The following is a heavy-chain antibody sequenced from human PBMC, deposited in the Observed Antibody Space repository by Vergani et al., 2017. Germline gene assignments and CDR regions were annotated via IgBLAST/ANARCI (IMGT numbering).Heavy chain of an antibody. CDR1: GFSLSNARKG. CDR2: IFSNDEK. D-gene: IGHD1-26*01. Sequence: QVTLKESGPVLVKPTETLTLTCTVSGFSLSNARKGVSWIRQPPGKALEWLAHIFSNDEKSYSTSLKSRLTIAKDTSKSQVVLTMTNMDPVDTATYYCARVFSGGYYMFVDYWGQGTLVTVSS. V-gene: IGHV2-26*01. CDR3: ARVFSGGYYMFVDY. J-gene: IGHJ4*02.